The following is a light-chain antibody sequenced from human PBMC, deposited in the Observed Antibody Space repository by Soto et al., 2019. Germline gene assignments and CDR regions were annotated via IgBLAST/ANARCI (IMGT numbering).Light chain of an antibody. J-gene: IGLJ3*02. V-gene: IGLV2-11*01. CDR2: DVT. Sequence: QSALTQPRSVSGSPGQSVTISCTGTSSDVGGYYCVSWYQQHPGKAPKLMIYDVTKRPSGVPDRFSGSKSGNTASLTISGLQAEDEADYYCCSYAGSYTWVFGGGTKVTVL. CDR1: SSDVGGYYC. CDR3: CSYAGSYTWV.